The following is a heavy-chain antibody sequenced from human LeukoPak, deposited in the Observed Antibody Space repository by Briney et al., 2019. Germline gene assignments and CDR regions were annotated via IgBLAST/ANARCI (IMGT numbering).Heavy chain of an antibody. CDR2: IYYSGTT. Sequence: PSETLSLTCTVSGGSISSYYWNWIRQPPGKGPEWIGYIYYSGTTNYNPSFKSRVTISEDTSKNQFSLKLNSVTAADTAVYYCARATGSGYRQYFQHWGQGTLVTVSS. J-gene: IGHJ1*01. CDR3: ARATGSGYRQYFQH. D-gene: IGHD6-19*01. CDR1: GGSISSYY. V-gene: IGHV4-59*01.